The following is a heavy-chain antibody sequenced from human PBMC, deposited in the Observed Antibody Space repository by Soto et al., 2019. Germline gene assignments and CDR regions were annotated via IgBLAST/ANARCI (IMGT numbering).Heavy chain of an antibody. CDR1: GFTFDDYA. CDR3: AKDIGGIAVAATGAEAFDI. CDR2: ISWNSGSI. V-gene: IGHV3-9*01. J-gene: IGHJ3*02. Sequence: EVQLVESGGGLVQPGRSLRLSCAASGFTFDDYAMHWVRQAPGKGLEWVSGISWNSGSIGYADSVKGRFTISRDNAKNSLYLQMNRLRAEDTALYYCAKDIGGIAVAATGAEAFDIWGQGTMVTVSS. D-gene: IGHD6-19*01.